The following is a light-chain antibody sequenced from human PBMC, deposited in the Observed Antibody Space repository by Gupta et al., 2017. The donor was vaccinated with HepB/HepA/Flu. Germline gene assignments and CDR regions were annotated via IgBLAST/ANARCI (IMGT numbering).Light chain of an antibody. CDR2: KAS. CDR1: QSISNW. CDR3: QQYVGACS. Sequence: DVQLTQSPPTLSASVGDRVTITCRASQSISNWLAWYQQKPGKAPKLLIYKASYLHNGVPSRFSGSGSGTEFTLTISSLQPDDFATYYCQQYVGACSFGQGTRLEIK. J-gene: IGKJ2*04. V-gene: IGKV1-5*03.